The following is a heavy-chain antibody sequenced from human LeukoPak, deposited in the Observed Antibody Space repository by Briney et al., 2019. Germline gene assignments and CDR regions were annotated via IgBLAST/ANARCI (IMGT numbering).Heavy chain of an antibody. V-gene: IGHV4-4*07. CDR2: IYTSGST. CDR1: GGSISNYY. J-gene: IGHJ4*02. Sequence: SETLSLTCTVSGGSISNYYWSWIRQPAGKGLEWVGRIYTSGSTDYNPSLKSRVTMSVDTSKNQFSLNLRSVTAADTAVYYCARGPPPDLDCWGQGTLVTVSS. CDR3: ARGPPPDLDC.